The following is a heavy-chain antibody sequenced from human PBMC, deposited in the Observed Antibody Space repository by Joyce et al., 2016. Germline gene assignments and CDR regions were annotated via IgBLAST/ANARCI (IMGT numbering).Heavy chain of an antibody. CDR3: ARGYCSRTSCFFYYHFYLDV. D-gene: IGHD2-2*01. J-gene: IGHJ6*03. V-gene: IGHV3-7*01. Sequence: EVQLVESGGGLVQPGGSLRLSCAASEISFRRYWMSWVRQAPGKGLEWVANIKQDGSEKYYVDSVKGRFTISRDNAKNSLYLQMNSLRAEDTAVYYCARGYCSRTSCFFYYHFYLDVWGKGTTVTVSS. CDR1: EISFRRYW. CDR2: IKQDGSEK.